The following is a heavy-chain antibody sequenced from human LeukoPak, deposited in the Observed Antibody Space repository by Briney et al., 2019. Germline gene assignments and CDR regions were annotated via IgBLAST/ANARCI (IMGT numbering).Heavy chain of an antibody. Sequence: SETLSLTCTVSGGSISSSSYYWGWIRQPPGKGLEWIGSIYYSGSTYYNPSLKSRVTISVDTSKNQFSLKLSSVTAADTAVYYCATGSSGYRLFDYWGQGTLVTVSS. J-gene: IGHJ4*02. CDR3: ATGSSGYRLFDY. V-gene: IGHV4-39*01. CDR2: IYYSGST. D-gene: IGHD3-22*01. CDR1: GGSISSSSYY.